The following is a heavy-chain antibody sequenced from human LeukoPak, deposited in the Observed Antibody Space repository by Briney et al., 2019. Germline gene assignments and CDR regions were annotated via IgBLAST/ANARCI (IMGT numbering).Heavy chain of an antibody. J-gene: IGHJ4*02. D-gene: IGHD2-15*01. CDR2: ISSSGSTI. CDR3: AREGGCSGGSCYTDLDY. Sequence: GGSLRLSCAASGFTFSSYEMNWVRQAPGKGLEWVSYISSSGSTIYYADSEKGRFTISRDNAKNSLYLQMNSLRAEDTAVYYCAREGGCSGGSCYTDLDYWGQGTLVTVPS. V-gene: IGHV3-48*03. CDR1: GFTFSSYE.